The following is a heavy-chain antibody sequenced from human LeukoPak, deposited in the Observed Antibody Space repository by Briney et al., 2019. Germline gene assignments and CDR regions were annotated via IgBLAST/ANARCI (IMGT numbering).Heavy chain of an antibody. CDR1: GFTFSSYS. J-gene: IGHJ4*02. V-gene: IGHV3-21*04. Sequence: PGGSLRLSCAASGFTFSSYSMNWVRQAPGKGLEWVSSISSSSSYIYYADSVKGRFSISRDNSKNTVDLQMNSLRVEDTAVYYCAKDYVSGDGYWDFDYWGQGTLVTVSA. CDR2: ISSSSSYI. CDR3: AKDYVSGDGYWDFDY. D-gene: IGHD5-24*01.